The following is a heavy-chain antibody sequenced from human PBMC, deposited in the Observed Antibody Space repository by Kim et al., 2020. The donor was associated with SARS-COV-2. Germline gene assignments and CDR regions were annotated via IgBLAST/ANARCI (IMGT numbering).Heavy chain of an antibody. Sequence: GGSLRLSCAASGFTFGDYAMHWVRQAPGKGLEWVSGISWNSGSIGYADSVKGRFTISRDNAKNSLYLQMNSLRAEDTALYYCAKDNRAATVTTEIDYWGQGTLVTVSS. V-gene: IGHV3-9*01. D-gene: IGHD4-17*01. CDR2: ISWNSGSI. J-gene: IGHJ4*02. CDR1: GFTFGDYA. CDR3: AKDNRAATVTTEIDY.